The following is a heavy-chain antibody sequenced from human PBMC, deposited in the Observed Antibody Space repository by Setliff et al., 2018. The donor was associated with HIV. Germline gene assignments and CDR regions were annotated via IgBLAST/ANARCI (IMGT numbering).Heavy chain of an antibody. D-gene: IGHD6-6*01. V-gene: IGHV5-51*01. J-gene: IGHJ6*02. CDR3: ARLSSSSGQYFHDMDV. Sequence: PGESLKISCKGSGYRFTSYWIAWVRQMPGKGLEWMRIIYPPDSRTSYSPSFQGQVTISADKSISTAYLQWNSLKASDTAMYYCARLSSSSGQYFHDMDVWGQGTTVTVSS. CDR2: IYPPDSRT. CDR1: GYRFTSYW.